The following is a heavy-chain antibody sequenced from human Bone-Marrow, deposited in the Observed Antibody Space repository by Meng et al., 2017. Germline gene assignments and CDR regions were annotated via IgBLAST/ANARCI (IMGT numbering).Heavy chain of an antibody. CDR2: INPNSGGT. D-gene: IGHD2-15*01. CDR3: ARSELGYCSGGSCYGIDY. CDR1: GYTFTGYY. Sequence: AAAKVSCKASGYTFTGYYMHWVRQAPGQGLEWMGWINPNSGGTNYAQKFQGSVTMTRDTSISTAYMELSRLRSDDTAVYYCARSELGYCSGGSCYGIDYWGQGALVTVSS. J-gene: IGHJ4*02. V-gene: IGHV1-2*02.